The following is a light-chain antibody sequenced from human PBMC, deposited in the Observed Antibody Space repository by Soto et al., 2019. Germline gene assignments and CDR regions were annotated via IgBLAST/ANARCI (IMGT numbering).Light chain of an antibody. V-gene: IGKV3D-15*01. CDR1: QSVGSN. J-gene: IGKJ2*01. Sequence: EIVMTQSPDTQSVSPGERATLSCRASQSVGSNLAWYQQKPGQAPRLLIYGASTRATGIPARFSGSGSGTEFTLNISSLQSEDSATYYCQQYNAYSTFGQGTKLEIK. CDR2: GAS. CDR3: QQYNAYST.